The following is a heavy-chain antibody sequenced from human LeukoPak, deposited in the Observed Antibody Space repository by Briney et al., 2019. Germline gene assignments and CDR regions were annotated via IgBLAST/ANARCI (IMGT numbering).Heavy chain of an antibody. Sequence: ASVKVSCKASGYTFTSYDINWVRQATGQGLEWMGWMNPNSGNTGYAQKFQGRVTMTRNTSISTAYMELSSLRSEDTAVYYCARGPPSYYYGSGSLQDYWGQGTLVTVPS. CDR2: MNPNSGNT. CDR1: GYTFTSYD. CDR3: ARGPPSYYYGSGSLQDY. V-gene: IGHV1-8*02. J-gene: IGHJ4*02. D-gene: IGHD3-10*01.